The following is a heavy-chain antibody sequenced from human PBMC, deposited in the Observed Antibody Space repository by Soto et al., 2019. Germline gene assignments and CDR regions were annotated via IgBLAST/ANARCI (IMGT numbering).Heavy chain of an antibody. J-gene: IGHJ5*02. CDR1: GGSISSSSYY. CDR2: IYYSGST. V-gene: IGHV4-39*01. CDR3: ARSSAGWFDP. Sequence: QLQLQESGPGLVKPSETLSLTCTVSGGSISSSSYYWGWISQPPGKGLEWIGSIYYSGSTYYNPSLKSRVTISVDTSKNQFSLKLSSVTAADTAVYYCARSSAGWFDPWGQGTLVTVSS.